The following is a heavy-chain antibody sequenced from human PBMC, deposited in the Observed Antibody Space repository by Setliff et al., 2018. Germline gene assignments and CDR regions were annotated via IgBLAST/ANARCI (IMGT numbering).Heavy chain of an antibody. CDR2: ISTSGNT. CDR1: GGSIINSYY. Sequence: SETLSLTCTVSGGSIINSYYWSWIRQPAGKGLEWIGRISTSGNTNYNPSLRSRVTVSLDTSKNQFSLKLTSMTAADTAVYYCARVTNWGLDLRFDPWGQGILVTVS. D-gene: IGHD7-27*01. J-gene: IGHJ5*02. CDR3: ARVTNWGLDLRFDP. V-gene: IGHV4-4*07.